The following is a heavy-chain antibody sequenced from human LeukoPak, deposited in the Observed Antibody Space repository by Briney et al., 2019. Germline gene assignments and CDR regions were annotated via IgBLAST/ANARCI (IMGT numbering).Heavy chain of an antibody. J-gene: IGHJ4*02. D-gene: IGHD2-15*01. V-gene: IGHV4-61*02. CDR3: ARDAPTAYCIGGTCYFDY. CDR2: IYTSGST. CDR1: GSSISSGSYY. Sequence: SETLSLTCTVSGSSISSGSYYWSWIRQPAGKGLEWIGRIYTSGSTNYNPSLKSRVTISLDTSKNQFPLKLSSVTAADTAVYYCARDAPTAYCIGGTCYFDYWGQGTLVTVSS.